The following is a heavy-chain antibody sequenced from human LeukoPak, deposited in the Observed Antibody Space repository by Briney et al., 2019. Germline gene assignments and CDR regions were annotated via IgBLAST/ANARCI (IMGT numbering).Heavy chain of an antibody. V-gene: IGHV1-69-2*01. CDR2: VDPEDGET. J-gene: IGHJ5*02. CDR3: ATAVVVVAATSWFDP. CDR1: GYTFTDYY. Sequence: ASVKASCKVSGYTFTDYYMHWVQQAPGKGLEWMGLVDPEDGETIYAEKFQGRVTITADTSTDTAYMELSSLRSEDTAVYYCATAVVVVAATSWFDPWGQGTLVTVSS. D-gene: IGHD2-15*01.